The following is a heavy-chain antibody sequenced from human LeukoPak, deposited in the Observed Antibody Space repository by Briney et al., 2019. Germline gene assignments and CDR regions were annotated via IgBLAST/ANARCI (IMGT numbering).Heavy chain of an antibody. D-gene: IGHD1-7*01. J-gene: IGHJ5*02. Sequence: ASVTVSCTASGYTFTDAYIHWLRQAPGQGLEWMGWISPNSGGTKYAQNFQGGVTVTRDTSISTVYMELSRLRSDDTAVYYCARSKLLNPWGQGTLVTVSS. CDR3: ARSKLLNP. CDR2: ISPNSGGT. CDR1: GYTFTDAY. V-gene: IGHV1-2*02.